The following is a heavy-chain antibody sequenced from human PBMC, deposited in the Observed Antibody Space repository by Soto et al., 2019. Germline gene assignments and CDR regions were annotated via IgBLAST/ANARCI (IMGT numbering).Heavy chain of an antibody. CDR2: IYYSGST. V-gene: IGHV4-61*01. CDR1: GGSVSSGNYY. Sequence: PSETLSLTCTVSGGSVSSGNYYWSWIRQPPGKGLEWIGYIYYSGSTNYNPSLKSQVTISVDTSKNQFSLKLTSVTAADTAIYYCARSTSRYGDYAFDPWGQGTLVTVSS. D-gene: IGHD4-17*01. CDR3: ARSTSRYGDYAFDP. J-gene: IGHJ5*02.